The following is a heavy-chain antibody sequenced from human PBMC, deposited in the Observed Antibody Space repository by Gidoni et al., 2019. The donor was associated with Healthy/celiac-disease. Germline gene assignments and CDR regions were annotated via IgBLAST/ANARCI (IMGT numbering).Heavy chain of an antibody. CDR1: GFTFSSYA. D-gene: IGHD6-13*01. J-gene: IGHJ3*02. CDR3: AKGTLYSSSWHVAFDI. Sequence: EVQLLESGGGLVQPGGSLRLSCAASGFTFSSYAMSWVRQAPGKGLEWVSAISGSGGSTYYADSVKGRFTISRDNSKNTLYLQMNSLRAEDTAVYYCAKGTLYSSSWHVAFDIWGQGTMVTVSS. V-gene: IGHV3-23*01. CDR2: ISGSGGST.